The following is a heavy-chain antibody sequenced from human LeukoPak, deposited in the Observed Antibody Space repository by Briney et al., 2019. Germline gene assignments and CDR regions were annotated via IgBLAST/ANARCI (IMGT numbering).Heavy chain of an antibody. CDR1: GFTFSSYA. CDR2: IFYSGST. D-gene: IGHD4-23*01. Sequence: GSLRLSCAASGFTFSSYAMSWVRQAPGKGLEWIGYIFYSGSTNYNPSLKSRVTISIDTSKNQFSLKLSSVTAADTAVYYCARGDSTVTPKYFQYWGQGTLVTVSS. J-gene: IGHJ1*01. CDR3: ARGDSTVTPKYFQY. V-gene: IGHV4-59*01.